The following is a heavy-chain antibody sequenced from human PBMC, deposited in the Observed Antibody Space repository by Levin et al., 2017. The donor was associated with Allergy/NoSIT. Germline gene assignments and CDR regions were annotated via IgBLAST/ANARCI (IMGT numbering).Heavy chain of an antibody. CDR1: GFTFGDYA. CDR3: ARDYYYYGMDV. CDR2: IRSKAYGGTT. J-gene: IGHJ6*02. Sequence: GGSLRLSCTASGFTFGDYAMSWVRQAPGKGLEWVGFIRSKAYGGTTEYAASVKGRFTISRDDSKSIAYLQMNSLKTEDTAVYYCARDYYYYGMDVWGQGTTVTVSS. V-gene: IGHV3-49*04.